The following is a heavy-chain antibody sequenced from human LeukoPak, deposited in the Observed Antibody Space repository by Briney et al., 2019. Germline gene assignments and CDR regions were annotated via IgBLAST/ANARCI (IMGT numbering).Heavy chain of an antibody. CDR3: VRDGDYYDSGGYGNI. Sequence: SSETLSPTCSVSGGSIDSGIYSWSWIRQPPGKGLEWIGYIFHTGSTSYNPSLKSRVTISVDRSKNQFSLKLSSVTAADTAMYYCVRDGDYYDSGGYGNIWGQGTLVTVSS. D-gene: IGHD3-22*01. CDR1: GGSIDSGIYS. CDR2: IFHTGST. J-gene: IGHJ4*02. V-gene: IGHV4-30-2*01.